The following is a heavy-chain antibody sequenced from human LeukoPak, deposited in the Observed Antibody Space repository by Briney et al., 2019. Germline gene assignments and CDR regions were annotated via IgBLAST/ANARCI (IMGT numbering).Heavy chain of an antibody. CDR1: GFSLSTSGVG. CDR2: IYWDDDK. CDR3: AHFKGLVAADTAYHFYGMDV. J-gene: IGHJ6*02. Sequence: SGPTLVKPTQTLTLTCTFSGFSLSTSGVGVGWIRLPPGKALEWLALIYWDDDKRYSPSLRGRLTITKDTSKNQVVLTMTNMDPVGTAAYYCAHFKGLVAADTAYHFYGMDVWGQGTPVTVSS. V-gene: IGHV2-5*02. D-gene: IGHD6-13*01.